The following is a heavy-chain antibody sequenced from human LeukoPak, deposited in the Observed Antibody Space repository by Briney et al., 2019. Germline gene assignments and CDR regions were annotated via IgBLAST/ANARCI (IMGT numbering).Heavy chain of an antibody. D-gene: IGHD3-22*01. Sequence: GGSLRLSCATSGFTFSRFGMNWVRQVPGKGLEWVAVIWYDGSQTKYADSVKGRFTVSRDNSKNTLYLEMKSLRAEDTAVYFCARDGGGDASGYYFSDYFDHWGQGTPVTVSS. CDR2: IWYDGSQT. CDR1: GFTFSRFG. J-gene: IGHJ4*02. V-gene: IGHV3-33*01. CDR3: ARDGGGDASGYYFSDYFDH.